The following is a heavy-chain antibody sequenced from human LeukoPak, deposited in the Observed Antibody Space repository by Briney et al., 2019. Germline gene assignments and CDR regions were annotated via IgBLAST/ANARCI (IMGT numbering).Heavy chain of an antibody. D-gene: IGHD1-26*01. Sequence: GGSLRLSCAASGFTFSDYYMSWIRQAPGKGLEWVSYISSSGSTIYYADSVKGRFTISRDNAKNSLYLQMNSLRAEDTAVYYCAREWELENDAFDIWGQGTMVTVSS. V-gene: IGHV3-11*01. J-gene: IGHJ3*02. CDR3: AREWELENDAFDI. CDR2: ISSSGSTI. CDR1: GFTFSDYY.